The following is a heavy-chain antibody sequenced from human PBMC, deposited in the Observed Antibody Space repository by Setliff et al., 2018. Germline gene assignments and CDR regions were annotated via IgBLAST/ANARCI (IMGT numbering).Heavy chain of an antibody. CDR2: LHTSGSI. Sequence: SETLSLTCSVSGDPIDSYYWSWVRQPAGKGLEWIGRLHTSGSIDYNPSLKSRVTISVDTSKNQFSLRLRSVTAADTALYYCAASRAYTGAVEEWFLPKTFDFWGQGSPVTVSS. CDR3: AASRAYTGAVEEWFLPKTFDF. CDR1: GDPIDSYY. D-gene: IGHD3-10*01. V-gene: IGHV4-4*07. J-gene: IGHJ4*02.